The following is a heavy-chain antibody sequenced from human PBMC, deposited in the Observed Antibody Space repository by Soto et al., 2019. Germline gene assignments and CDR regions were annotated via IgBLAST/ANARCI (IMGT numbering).Heavy chain of an antibody. V-gene: IGHV4-59*01. Sequence: SETLSLTCTVSGGSISSYYWSWIRQPPGKGLEWIGYIYYSGSTNYNPSLKSRVTISVDTSKNQFSLKLSSVTAADTAVYYCARSPIYCSSTSCVPQKDAFDIWGQGTMVTVSS. J-gene: IGHJ3*02. CDR1: GGSISSYY. D-gene: IGHD2-2*01. CDR3: ARSPIYCSSTSCVPQKDAFDI. CDR2: IYYSGST.